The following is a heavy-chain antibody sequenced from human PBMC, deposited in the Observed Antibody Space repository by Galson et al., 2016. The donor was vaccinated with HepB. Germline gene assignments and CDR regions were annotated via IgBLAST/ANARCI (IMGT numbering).Heavy chain of an antibody. CDR3: ARDGQYNFWSGYPDY. D-gene: IGHD3-3*01. J-gene: IGHJ4*02. CDR2: INAMYGTP. V-gene: IGHV1-69*05. CDR1: GGSFSTYF. Sequence: SVKVSCKASGGSFSTYFVSWVRQAPGQGLEWMGGINAMYGTPNYAQKFQGRVTMTTDTFTSTVYLQMNSLRAEDTALYYCARDGQYNFWSGYPDYWGQGTLVTVSS.